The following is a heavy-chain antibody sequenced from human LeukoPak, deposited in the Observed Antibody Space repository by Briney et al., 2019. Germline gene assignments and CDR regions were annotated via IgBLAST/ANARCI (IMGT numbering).Heavy chain of an antibody. V-gene: IGHV4-30-2*01. D-gene: IGHD6-19*01. CDR2: IYHSGST. Sequence: PSETLSLTCAVSGGSISGGGYSWSWIRQPPGKGLEWIGYIYHSGSTYYNPSLKSRITISVDRSKNQFSLKLSSVTAADTAVYYCARASSGWYLYFQHWGQGTLVTVSS. CDR1: GGSISGGGYS. J-gene: IGHJ1*01. CDR3: ARASSGWYLYFQH.